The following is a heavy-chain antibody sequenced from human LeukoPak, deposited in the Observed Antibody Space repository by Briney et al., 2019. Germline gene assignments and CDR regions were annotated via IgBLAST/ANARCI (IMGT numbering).Heavy chain of an antibody. J-gene: IGHJ3*02. CDR2: IYYSGST. CDR1: GGSINNYY. V-gene: IGHV4-59*01. D-gene: IGHD5-24*01. CDR3: ARDGKDGYILDAFDI. Sequence: KSSETLSLTCTVSGGSINNYYWSWIRQPPGKGLEWIGYIYYSGSTNYNPSLKSRVTISVDTSKNQFSLKLSSVTAADTAVYYCARDGKDGYILDAFDIWGQGTMVTVSS.